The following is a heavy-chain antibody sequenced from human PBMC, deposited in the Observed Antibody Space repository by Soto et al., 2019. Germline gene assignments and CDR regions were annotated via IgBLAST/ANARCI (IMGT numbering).Heavy chain of an antibody. CDR3: ARGEYSSSWYNDPSYYFDY. D-gene: IGHD6-13*01. V-gene: IGHV1-18*01. Sequence: QVQLVQSGAEVKKPGASVKVSCKASGYTFTSYGISWVRQAHGQGLEWMGWISAYNGNTNYAQKLQGRVTMTTDTSTSTAYMELRSLRSDDTAVYYCARGEYSSSWYNDPSYYFDYWGQGTLVTVSS. CDR1: GYTFTSYG. J-gene: IGHJ4*02. CDR2: ISAYNGNT.